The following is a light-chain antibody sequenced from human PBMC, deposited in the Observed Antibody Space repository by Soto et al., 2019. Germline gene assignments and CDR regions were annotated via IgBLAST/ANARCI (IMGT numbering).Light chain of an antibody. J-gene: IGKJ3*01. V-gene: IGKV3-20*01. CDR2: AAS. CDR1: QTVSSSF. CDR3: QQSGSSPFT. Sequence: EIVLTQSPGTLSLSPGERATLSCRASQTVSSSFLAWYQQKPGQAPRLLIYAASSRATAIPDRFNGSGSGTDFALTISRLEPEDFAVYYCQQSGSSPFTFRPGTKVEIK.